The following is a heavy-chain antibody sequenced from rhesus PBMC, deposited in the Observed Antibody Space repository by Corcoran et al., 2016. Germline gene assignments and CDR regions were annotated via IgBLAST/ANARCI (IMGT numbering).Heavy chain of an antibody. CDR2: INSGGGST. D-gene: IGHD6-13*01. V-gene: IGHV3S5*01. CDR1: GFTFSSYG. CDR3: AKTRYSSWSWYFDY. J-gene: IGHJ4*01. Sequence: EVQLVETGGGLVQPGGSLKLSCAASGFTFSSYGMSWVRQAPGKGLEWVSAINSGGGSTYSADSVKGRFTISRDNSKNTLSLPMNSLRAEDTAVYYCAKTRYSSWSWYFDYWGQGVLVTVSS.